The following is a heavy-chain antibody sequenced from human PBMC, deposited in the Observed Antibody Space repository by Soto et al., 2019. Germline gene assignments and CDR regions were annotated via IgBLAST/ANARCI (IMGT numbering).Heavy chain of an antibody. CDR2: ISAYNGNT. CDR1: GYTFTNFG. CDR3: ARGGSPIHY. D-gene: IGHD3-16*01. J-gene: IGHJ4*02. Sequence: QVQLVQSGAEVKKPGASVKVSCKTSGYTFTNFGLSWVRQAPGQGLEWMGWISAYNGNTSYAQNFPGRVTMTTDTPTTTAYRELRSPRSADTAGYDCARGGSPIHYWGQGTLVTVSS. V-gene: IGHV1-18*01.